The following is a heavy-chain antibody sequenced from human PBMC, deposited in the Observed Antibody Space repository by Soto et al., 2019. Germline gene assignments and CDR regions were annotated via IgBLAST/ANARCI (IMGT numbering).Heavy chain of an antibody. CDR2: ISSSSSFL. Sequence: LRLSCASSGFTFSIYRMNWVSPAPGTGLEWVSSISSSSSFLYYGDSVKGRFTISRDNAKSSVYLQMNSLRAEDTAVYYCARAFYDAFKIWGQGTMVIFSS. CDR3: ARAFYDAFKI. V-gene: IGHV3-21*01. D-gene: IGHD3-3*02. J-gene: IGHJ3*02. CDR1: GFTFSIYR.